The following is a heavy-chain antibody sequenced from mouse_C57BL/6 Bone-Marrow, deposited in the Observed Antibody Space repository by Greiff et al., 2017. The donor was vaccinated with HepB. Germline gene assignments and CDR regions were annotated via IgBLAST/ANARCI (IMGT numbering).Heavy chain of an antibody. Sequence: QVQLKESGAELVRPGTSVKMSCKASGYTFTNYWIGWAKQRPGHGLEWIGDIYPGGGYTNYNEKFKGKATLTADKSSSTAYMQFSSLTSEDSAIYYCARWIAGYFDVWGTGTTVTVSS. CDR1: GYTFTNYW. CDR3: ARWIAGYFDV. CDR2: IYPGGGYT. V-gene: IGHV1-63*01. J-gene: IGHJ1*03.